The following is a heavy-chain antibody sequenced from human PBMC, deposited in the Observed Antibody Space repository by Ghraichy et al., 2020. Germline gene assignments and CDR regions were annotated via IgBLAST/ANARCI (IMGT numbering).Heavy chain of an antibody. D-gene: IGHD6-19*01. Sequence: GGSLRLSCAASGFSVSNNYMNLVRQAPGKGLECVSVINARGNTHYADSAAGRFTISRDNSNNTLFLQMNSLRVEDTAVYYCAGWLENAFDVWGQGTMVTVSS. J-gene: IGHJ3*01. CDR2: INARGNT. CDR1: GFSVSNNY. V-gene: IGHV3-53*01. CDR3: AGWLENAFDV.